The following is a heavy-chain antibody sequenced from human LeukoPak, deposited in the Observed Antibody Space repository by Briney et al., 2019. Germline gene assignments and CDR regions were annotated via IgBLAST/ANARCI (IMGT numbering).Heavy chain of an antibody. Sequence: GGSLRLSCAASGFTFSSYAMSWVRQAPGKGLEWVSAISGSGENTDYADSVKGRFTMSRDNSRNMLYLQMNSLRDEDTAVYYCARGRTGYSSSWILFDYWGQGTLVTVSS. J-gene: IGHJ4*02. V-gene: IGHV3-23*01. CDR1: GFTFSSYA. CDR2: ISGSGENT. D-gene: IGHD6-13*01. CDR3: ARGRTGYSSSWILFDY.